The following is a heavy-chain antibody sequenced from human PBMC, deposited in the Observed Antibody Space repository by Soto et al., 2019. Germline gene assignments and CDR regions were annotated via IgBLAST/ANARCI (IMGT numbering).Heavy chain of an antibody. CDR1: GFTFSSYA. D-gene: IGHD3-22*01. Sequence: QVQLVESGGGVVQPGRSLRLSCAASGFTFSSYAMHWVRQAPGKGLEWVAVISYDGSNKYYADSVKGRFTISRDNSKNTLYLQMNSLRAEDTAVYYCARDTGVVVIGPYVYWGQGTLVTVSS. CDR2: ISYDGSNK. J-gene: IGHJ4*02. CDR3: ARDTGVVVIGPYVY. V-gene: IGHV3-30-3*01.